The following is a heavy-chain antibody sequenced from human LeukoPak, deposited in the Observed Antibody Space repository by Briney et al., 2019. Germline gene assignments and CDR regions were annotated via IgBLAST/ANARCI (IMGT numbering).Heavy chain of an antibody. J-gene: IGHJ4*02. V-gene: IGHV3-23*01. CDR2: ISGSGGST. Sequence: GGSLRLSCAASGFTFSSYAMSWVRQAPGKGLEWVSAISGSGGSTYYADSVKGRFTISRDNSKNTLYLQMNSLRAGDTAVYYCAKLLYYYYDSSGYLDYWGQGTLVTVSS. CDR1: GFTFSSYA. CDR3: AKLLYYYYDSSGYLDY. D-gene: IGHD3-22*01.